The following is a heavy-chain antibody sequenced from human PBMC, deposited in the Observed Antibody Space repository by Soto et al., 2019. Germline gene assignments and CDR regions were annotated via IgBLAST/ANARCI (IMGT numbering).Heavy chain of an antibody. J-gene: IGHJ3*02. CDR1: GGSVSSGSYY. V-gene: IGHV4-61*01. Sequence: SETLSLTCTVSGGSVSSGSYYWSWIRQPPGKGLEWIGYIYYSGSTNYNPSLKSRVTISVDTSKNQFSLKLSSVTAADTAVYYCARAVAPEGIAFDIWGQGTMVTVSS. CDR3: ARAVAPEGIAFDI. D-gene: IGHD6-19*01. CDR2: IYYSGST.